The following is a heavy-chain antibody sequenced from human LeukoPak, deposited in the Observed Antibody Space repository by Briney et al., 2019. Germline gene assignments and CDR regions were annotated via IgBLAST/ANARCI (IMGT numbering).Heavy chain of an antibody. CDR3: AREDYYNSGGYYLDY. Sequence: SETLSLTCTVSGYSISRGYSWGWIRQPPGKGLEWIGNIYHSGSTNYSPSLKSRVTISVDTSKNQFSLELSSVTAADTAVYFCAREDYYNSGGYYLDYWGQGTLVTVSS. V-gene: IGHV4-38-2*02. D-gene: IGHD3-22*01. J-gene: IGHJ4*02. CDR1: GYSISRGYS. CDR2: IYHSGST.